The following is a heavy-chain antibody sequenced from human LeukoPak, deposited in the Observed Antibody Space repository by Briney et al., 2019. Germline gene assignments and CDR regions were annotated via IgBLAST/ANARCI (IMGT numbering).Heavy chain of an antibody. J-gene: IGHJ6*03. Sequence: GASVKVSCKASGYTFTSYDINWVRQATGQGLELLGWMDPSSGNTGYAQRFQGRLTMTRNISISTAYMELSSLRSEDTAVYYCARGSYCSGGSCYSGYFYYMDVWGKGTTVTISS. CDR2: MDPSSGNT. V-gene: IGHV1-8*01. D-gene: IGHD2-15*01. CDR3: ARGSYCSGGSCYSGYFYYMDV. CDR1: GYTFTSYD.